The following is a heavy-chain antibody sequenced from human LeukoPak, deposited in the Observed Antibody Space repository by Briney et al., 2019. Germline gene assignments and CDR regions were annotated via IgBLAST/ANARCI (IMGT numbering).Heavy chain of an antibody. V-gene: IGHV3-21*01. CDR3: AREVWGANWFDP. Sequence: GGSLRLSCAASGFTFSSYSMNWVRQAPGKGLEWVSSISSSSSYIYYADSVKGRFTISRDNAKNSLYLQMNSLRAEDTAVYYCAREVWGANWFDPWGQGTLVTVSS. J-gene: IGHJ5*02. CDR2: ISSSSSYI. CDR1: GFTFSSYS. D-gene: IGHD3-16*01.